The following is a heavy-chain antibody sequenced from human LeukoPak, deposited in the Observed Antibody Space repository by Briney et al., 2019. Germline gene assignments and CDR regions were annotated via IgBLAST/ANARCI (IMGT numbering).Heavy chain of an antibody. CDR3: ARGDRTGVATTDAFDI. CDR2: INTNTGNP. CDR1: GYTFTSYA. Sequence: ASVKVSCKASGYTFTSYAMNWVRQVPGQGLEWMGWINTNTGNPTYAQGFTGRFVFSLDTSVSTAYLQISSLKAEDTAVYYCARGDRTGVATTDAFDIWGQGTMVTVSS. J-gene: IGHJ3*02. V-gene: IGHV7-4-1*02. D-gene: IGHD6-13*01.